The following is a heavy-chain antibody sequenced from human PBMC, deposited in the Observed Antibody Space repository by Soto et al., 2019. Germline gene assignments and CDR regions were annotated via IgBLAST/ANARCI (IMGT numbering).Heavy chain of an antibody. V-gene: IGHV4-39*01. CDR2: IYYSAST. J-gene: IGHJ4*02. CDR1: GGSISSSSYY. Sequence: SETLSLACTVSGGSISSSSYYWGWIRQPPGKGLEWIGCIYYSASTYYTPSLKSRVTISVDTSKNQFSLKLSSVTAADTAVYYCAIQTPAIAISHHWGQGTLVTDSS. D-gene: IGHD2-21*01. CDR3: AIQTPAIAISHH.